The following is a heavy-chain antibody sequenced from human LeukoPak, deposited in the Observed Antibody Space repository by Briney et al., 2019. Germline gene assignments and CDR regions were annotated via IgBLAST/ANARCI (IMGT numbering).Heavy chain of an antibody. CDR2: ININTGNP. CDR3: ARDQSSSWSNYYYMDV. Sequence: ASVKVSCKASGYTFTSYGISWVRQAPGQGLEWMGWININTGNPTYAQGFTGRFVFSLDTSVSTAYLQISSLKAEDTAVYYCARDQSSSWSNYYYMDVWGKGTTVTVS. D-gene: IGHD6-13*01. CDR1: GYTFTSYG. J-gene: IGHJ6*03. V-gene: IGHV7-4-1*02.